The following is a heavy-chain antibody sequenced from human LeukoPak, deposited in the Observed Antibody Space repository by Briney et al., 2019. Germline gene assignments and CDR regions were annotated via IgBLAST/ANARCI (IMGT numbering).Heavy chain of an antibody. Sequence: ASVKVSCKASGYTFTSYGISWVRQAPGQGLEWMGWVSAYADDTNYVQKFRGRITMTTDTSTSTAYMELRSLRSGDTAVHYCARDCIGCHGFDCWGQGTLVTVSS. CDR2: VSAYADDT. CDR3: ARDCIGCHGFDC. J-gene: IGHJ4*02. V-gene: IGHV1-18*01. D-gene: IGHD1-26*01. CDR1: GYTFTSYG.